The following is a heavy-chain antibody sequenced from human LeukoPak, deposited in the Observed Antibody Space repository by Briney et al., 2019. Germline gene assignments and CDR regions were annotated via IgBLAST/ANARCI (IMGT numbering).Heavy chain of an antibody. CDR3: AKSFGYSRSWFDN. V-gene: IGHV3-23*01. D-gene: IGHD6-13*01. Sequence: PGGSLRLSCAASGLTFSSYAMSWVRQAPGKGLEWVSGISGNGGGTYYAHSVKGRFTISRDNSKSTLYLQTNSLRVGDTAVYYCAKSFGYSRSWFDNWGQGTLVTVSS. J-gene: IGHJ4*02. CDR2: ISGNGGGT. CDR1: GLTFSSYA.